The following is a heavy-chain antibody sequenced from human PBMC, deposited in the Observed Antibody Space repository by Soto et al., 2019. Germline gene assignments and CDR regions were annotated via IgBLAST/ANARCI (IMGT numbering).Heavy chain of an antibody. CDR2: IWYDGRIE. CDR1: GFTFGTYA. D-gene: IGHD2-21*01. J-gene: IGHJ4*02. Sequence: GGSLRLSCAASGFTFGTYAMHWVRQAPGKGLEWVAGIWYDGRIENYAESVKGRFSISRDNSKNTVSLHMNSLRVGDTAIYYCARADCGGQCACDYWGQGTLVTVSS. CDR3: ARADCGGQCACDY. V-gene: IGHV3-33*01.